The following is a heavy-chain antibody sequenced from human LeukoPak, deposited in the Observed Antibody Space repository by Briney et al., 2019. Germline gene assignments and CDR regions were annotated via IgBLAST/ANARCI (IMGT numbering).Heavy chain of an antibody. CDR1: GGSLSGYY. J-gene: IGHJ6*02. V-gene: IGHV4-34*01. D-gene: IGHD2-2*01. Sequence: SETLSLTCTIYGGSLSGYYWSWIRQPPGKGLEWIAEINHSGSTNYNPSLKSRVTVSVDTSKNQFSLNLTSVSAADTTIYYCARGRGRYHGMDVWGQGTTVTVSS. CDR3: ARGRGRYHGMDV. CDR2: INHSGST.